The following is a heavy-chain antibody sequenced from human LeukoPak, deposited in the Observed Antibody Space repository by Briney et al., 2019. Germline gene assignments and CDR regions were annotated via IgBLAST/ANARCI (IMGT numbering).Heavy chain of an antibody. V-gene: IGHV3-21*04. CDR2: ISSSSSYI. J-gene: IGHJ6*02. CDR1: GFTFSSYN. CDR3: ARSKIQYYYGMDV. Sequence: GGSLRLSCVASGFTFSSYNMNWVRQAPGRGLEWVSSISSSSSYIYYADSVKGRFTIPRDNSKNTLYLQMNSLRAEDTAVYYCARSKIQYYYGMDVWGQGTTVTVSS.